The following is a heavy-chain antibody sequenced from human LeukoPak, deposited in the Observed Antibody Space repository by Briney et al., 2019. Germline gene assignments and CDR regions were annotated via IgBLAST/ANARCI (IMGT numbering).Heavy chain of an antibody. CDR3: ARHDYGGNSAWFDP. CDR2: VFYSGGT. D-gene: IGHD4-23*01. Sequence: SETLSLTFTVSGGSIRGFFWSWIRQPPGEGLEWICYVFYSGGTYYNPSLMGRVTISVDMSTNQFSLKLTSVTAADTAVYYCARHDYGGNSAWFDPWGQGTLVTVSS. CDR1: GGSIRGFF. J-gene: IGHJ5*02. V-gene: IGHV4-59*01.